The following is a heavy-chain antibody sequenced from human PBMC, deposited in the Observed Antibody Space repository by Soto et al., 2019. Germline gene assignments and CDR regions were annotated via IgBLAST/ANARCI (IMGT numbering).Heavy chain of an antibody. CDR3: ARPLWRDDYNWGYFDL. V-gene: IGHV3-30-3*01. D-gene: IGHD4-4*01. Sequence: ESGGGVVQPGRSLRLSCAASGFTFSSYAMHWVRQAPGKGLEWVAVISYDGSNKYYTDSVKGRFTISRDNSKNTLYLQMNSMRAEDTAVYYCARPLWRDDYNWGYFDLWGRGTLVTVSS. CDR1: GFTFSSYA. J-gene: IGHJ2*01. CDR2: ISYDGSNK.